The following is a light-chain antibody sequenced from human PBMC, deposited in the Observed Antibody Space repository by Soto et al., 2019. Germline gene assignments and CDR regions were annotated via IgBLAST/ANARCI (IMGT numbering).Light chain of an antibody. Sequence: VLTQSPATLSVSPGERATLSCRASQSIRTNLAWYQQKPGQAPRLLIYDASTRATGIPARFSGSGSGTEFTLTIRSLQSEDFVVYYCQQYNNWRSFGQGTKVDVK. V-gene: IGKV3D-15*01. J-gene: IGKJ1*01. CDR1: QSIRTN. CDR2: DAS. CDR3: QQYNNWRS.